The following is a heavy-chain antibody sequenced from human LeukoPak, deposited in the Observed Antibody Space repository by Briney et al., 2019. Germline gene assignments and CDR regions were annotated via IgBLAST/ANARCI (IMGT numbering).Heavy chain of an antibody. V-gene: IGHV5-51*01. CDR3: ARGDERKRIQPYFNY. J-gene: IGHJ4*02. CDR1: AYSSTNYW. CDR2: IYPGDSGT. Sequence: GESLQSFCPGSAYSSTNYWIAWVRPRTRKGLEWIGNIYPGDSGTTDSPSFQGQVTITADKSISTAYLQWSSLKATDTAMYYCARGDERKRIQPYFNYWGQATLVTVSS. D-gene: IGHD5-18*01.